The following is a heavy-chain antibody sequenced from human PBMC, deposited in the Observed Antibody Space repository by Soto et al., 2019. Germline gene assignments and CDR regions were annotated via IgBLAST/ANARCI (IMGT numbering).Heavy chain of an antibody. CDR1: GVTFSSYA. D-gene: IGHD6-13*01. CDR2: ISGSGGST. V-gene: IGHV3-23*01. J-gene: IGHJ4*02. CDR3: AKGGSSDSSWNQGSAGY. Sequence: GGSLRLSCAASGVTFSSYAMCWVRQAPGKGLEWVSAISGSGGSTYYADSVKGRFTISRDNSKNTLYLQMNSLRAEDTAVYYCAKGGSSDSSWNQGSAGYWGQGTLVTVSS.